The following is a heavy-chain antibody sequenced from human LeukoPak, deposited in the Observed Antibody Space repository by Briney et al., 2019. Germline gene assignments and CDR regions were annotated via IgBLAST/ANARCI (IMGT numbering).Heavy chain of an antibody. CDR2: IRYDGSNK. Sequence: GGSLILSCAASGFTFSSYGMHWVRQAPGKGLEWVAFIRYDGSNKYYADSVKGRFTISRDNSKNTLYLQMNSLRAEDTAVYYCAISSGWYEPFDYWGQGTLVTVSS. CDR1: GFTFSSYG. D-gene: IGHD6-19*01. CDR3: AISSGWYEPFDY. J-gene: IGHJ4*02. V-gene: IGHV3-30*02.